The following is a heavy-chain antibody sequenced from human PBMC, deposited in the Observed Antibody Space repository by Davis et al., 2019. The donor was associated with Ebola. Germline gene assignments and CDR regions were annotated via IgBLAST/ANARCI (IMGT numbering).Heavy chain of an antibody. CDR2: INPSGGGT. V-gene: IGHV1-46*01. CDR1: GYTFTSYF. J-gene: IGHJ4*02. D-gene: IGHD1-26*01. Sequence: ASAKVSCKASGYTFTSYFMHWVRQAPGQGLEWMGVINPSGGGTTYAQKFQGRVTMTRDTSTSTVYMELTSLRSEDTAVYYCARELRPSVGLLRSPQGYWGQGTLVTVSS. CDR3: ARELRPSVGLLRSPQGY.